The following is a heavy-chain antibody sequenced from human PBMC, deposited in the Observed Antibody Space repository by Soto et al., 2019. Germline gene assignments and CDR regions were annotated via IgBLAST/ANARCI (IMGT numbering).Heavy chain of an antibody. Sequence: QVQLQESGPGLVKPSETLSLTCTVSGGSISSYYWSWIRQPPGKGLEWIGYIYYSGSTNYNPSLKSRVTISVDTSKNQFSLKLSSVTAADTAVYYCARDHHPKRRIASAIAAQMDNWFDPWGQGTLVTVSS. J-gene: IGHJ5*02. CDR1: GGSISSYY. D-gene: IGHD6-6*01. CDR3: ARDHHPKRRIASAIAAQMDNWFDP. V-gene: IGHV4-59*01. CDR2: IYYSGST.